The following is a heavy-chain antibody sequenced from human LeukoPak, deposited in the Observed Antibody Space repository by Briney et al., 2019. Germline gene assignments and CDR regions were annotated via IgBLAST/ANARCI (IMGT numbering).Heavy chain of an antibody. CDR2: IYYSGST. D-gene: IGHD3-9*01. Sequence: SETLSLTCTVSGDSISSYYWSWIRQPPGKGLEWIGYIYYSGSTNYNPSLKSRVTISVDTSKNQVSLKLSSVTAVDTAVYHCARGLNWFAYWGQGTLVTVSS. CDR3: ARGLNWFAY. J-gene: IGHJ4*02. V-gene: IGHV4-59*01. CDR1: GDSISSYY.